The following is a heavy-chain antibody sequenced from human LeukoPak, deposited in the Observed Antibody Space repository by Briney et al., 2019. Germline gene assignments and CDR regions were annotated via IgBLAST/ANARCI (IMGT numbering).Heavy chain of an antibody. CDR3: ARNYDILTGYPYYFDY. V-gene: IGHV3-74*01. CDR1: GFTFSSYL. J-gene: IGHJ4*02. D-gene: IGHD3-9*01. CDR2: VNNDGSST. Sequence: GGSLRLSCAASGFTFSSYLMHWVRQAPGKGLVWVSRVNNDGSSTSYADSAKGRFTISRDNAKNTLYLQMNSLRAEDTAVYYCARNYDILTGYPYYFDYWGQGTLVTVSS.